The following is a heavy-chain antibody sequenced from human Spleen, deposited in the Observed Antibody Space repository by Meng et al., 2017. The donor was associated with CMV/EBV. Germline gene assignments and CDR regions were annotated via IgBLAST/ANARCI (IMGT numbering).Heavy chain of an antibody. D-gene: IGHD5-18*01. J-gene: IGHJ5*02. CDR3: ARPGFGYGNYWFDP. CDR1: GGYSSSSTYC. CDR2: VYDSGST. Sequence: SGGYSSSSTYCWGWLRQPAGRGLGWLGSVYDSGSTFHNPSLKSRVTMSVDTSKNQFSLKLSSVTAADTAVYYCARPGFGYGNYWFDPWGQGTLVTVSS. V-gene: IGHV4-39*01.